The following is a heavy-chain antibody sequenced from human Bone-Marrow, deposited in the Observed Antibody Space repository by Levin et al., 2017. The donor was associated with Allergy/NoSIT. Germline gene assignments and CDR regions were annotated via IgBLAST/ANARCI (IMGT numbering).Heavy chain of an antibody. CDR1: GFTFNRYW. Sequence: GESLKISCAASGFTFNRYWMHWVRQAPGKGLVWVSRVNTNGSGTRYADSVKGRFTISRDNAKNTLYLQMNSLRAEDTAGYYCVRAITLVRGVTANFDYWGQGILVTVSS. V-gene: IGHV3-74*01. CDR2: VNTNGSGT. J-gene: IGHJ4*02. CDR3: VRAITLVRGVTANFDY. D-gene: IGHD3-10*01.